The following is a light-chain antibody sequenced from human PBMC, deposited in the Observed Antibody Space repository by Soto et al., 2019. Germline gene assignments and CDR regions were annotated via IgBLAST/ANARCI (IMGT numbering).Light chain of an antibody. CDR2: KAS. CDR3: QQYGSSGT. V-gene: IGKV1-5*03. CDR1: QSISSS. J-gene: IGKJ1*01. Sequence: DIQMTQSPSTLSASVGDRVTITCRASQSISSSLAWYQQKPGKAPKLLIYKASTLKSGVPSRFSGSGSGTDFTLTISRLEPEDFAVYYCQQYGSSGTFGQGTKVDIK.